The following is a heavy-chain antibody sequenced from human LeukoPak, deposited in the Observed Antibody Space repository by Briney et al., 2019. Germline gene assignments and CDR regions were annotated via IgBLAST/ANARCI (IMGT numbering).Heavy chain of an antibody. D-gene: IGHD5-12*01. CDR2: INHSGST. J-gene: IGHJ6*01. V-gene: IGHV4-34*01. Sequence: SETLSLTCAVYGGSFSGYYWSWIRQPPGKGLEWIGEINHSGSTNYNPSLKSRVTISVDTSKNQFSLKLSSVTAADTAVYYCAGGPITSMDVWGQGTTVTVSS. CDR1: GGSFSGYY. CDR3: AGGPITSMDV.